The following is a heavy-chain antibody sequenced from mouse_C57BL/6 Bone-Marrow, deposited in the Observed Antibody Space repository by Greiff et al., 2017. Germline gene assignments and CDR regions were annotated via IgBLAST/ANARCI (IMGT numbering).Heavy chain of an antibody. V-gene: IGHV5-9-1*02. CDR3: TRASRYYGSRTYAMDY. CDR1: GFTFSSYA. D-gene: IGHD1-1*01. J-gene: IGHJ4*01. CDR2: ISSGGDYI. Sequence: EVKVVESGEGLVKPGGSLKLSCAASGFTFSSYAMSWVRQTPEKRLEWVAYISSGGDYIYYADTVKGRFTISRDNARNTLYLQMSSLKSEDTAMYYCTRASRYYGSRTYAMDYWGQGTSVTVSS.